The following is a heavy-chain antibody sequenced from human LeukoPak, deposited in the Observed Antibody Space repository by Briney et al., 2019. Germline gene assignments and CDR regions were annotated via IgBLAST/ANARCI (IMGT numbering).Heavy chain of an antibody. J-gene: IGHJ4*02. CDR3: ARRGGYFDY. D-gene: IGHD3-10*01. Sequence: PGRSLRLSCAASGFSFSSYGIHWVRQAPGKGLEWVAFIPYDGSNKYCADSVKGRFTISRDNSKTTVYLQMNSLRAEDTAVYYCARRGGYFDYWGQGTLVTVSS. CDR2: IPYDGSNK. CDR1: GFSFSSYG. V-gene: IGHV3-30*03.